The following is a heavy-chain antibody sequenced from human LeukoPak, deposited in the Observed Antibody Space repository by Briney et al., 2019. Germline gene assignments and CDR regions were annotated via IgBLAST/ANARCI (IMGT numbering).Heavy chain of an antibody. Sequence: GGSLRLSCAASGFTFSSYSMNWVRQAPGKGLEWVSSISSSSSYIYYADSVKGRFTISRDNAKNSLYLQMNSLRAEDTAVYYCAKGWRFRAGMGDYYYYMDVWGKGTTVTVSS. V-gene: IGHV3-21*01. CDR1: GFTFSSYS. J-gene: IGHJ6*03. D-gene: IGHD3-10*01. CDR2: ISSSSSYI. CDR3: AKGWRFRAGMGDYYYYMDV.